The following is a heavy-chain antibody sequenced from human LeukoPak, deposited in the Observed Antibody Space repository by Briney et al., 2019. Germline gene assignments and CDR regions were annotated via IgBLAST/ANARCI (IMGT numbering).Heavy chain of an antibody. CDR2: ISYDGSNK. V-gene: IGHV3-30*04. CDR1: GFTFSSYA. J-gene: IGHJ3*02. D-gene: IGHD2-2*01. Sequence: PGGSLRLSCAASGFTFSSYAMRWVRQAPGKGLEWVAVISYDGSNKYYADSVKGRFTISRDNSKNTLYLQMNSLRAEDTAVYYCARAVVPAAIWRAFDIWGQGTMVTVSS. CDR3: ARAVVPAAIWRAFDI.